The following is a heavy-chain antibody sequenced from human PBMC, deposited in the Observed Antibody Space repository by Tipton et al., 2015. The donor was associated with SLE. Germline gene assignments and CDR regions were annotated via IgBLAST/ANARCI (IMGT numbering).Heavy chain of an antibody. Sequence: SLRLSCAASGFTFSTHALSWVRQAPGKGLEWVSGISGNDDSTYYADSVKGRFTISRDNSKSTLYLQMNSLRAEDTAVYYCAKDQCGNYRTFEYWGQGTLVTVSS. CDR1: GFTFSTHA. CDR2: ISGNDDST. V-gene: IGHV3-23*01. J-gene: IGHJ4*02. D-gene: IGHD1-26*01. CDR3: AKDQCGNYRTFEY.